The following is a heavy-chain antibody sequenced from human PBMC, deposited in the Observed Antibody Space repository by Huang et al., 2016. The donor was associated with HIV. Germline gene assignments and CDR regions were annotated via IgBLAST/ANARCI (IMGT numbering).Heavy chain of an antibody. CDR1: GFFFSNYG. J-gene: IGHJ1*01. CDR2: ISYDGSNK. V-gene: IGHV3-30*03. D-gene: IGHD6-19*01. Sequence: QVQLVESGGGVVQPGRSLRLSCAAAGFFFSNYGMHWVRQAPGKGLEWVALISYDGSNKYYTDAVKGRFSISRDNSKNTLYLQMNSLRAEDTAVYYCALKGDSSGWEYFRHWGQGTLVTVSS. CDR3: ALKGDSSGWEYFRH.